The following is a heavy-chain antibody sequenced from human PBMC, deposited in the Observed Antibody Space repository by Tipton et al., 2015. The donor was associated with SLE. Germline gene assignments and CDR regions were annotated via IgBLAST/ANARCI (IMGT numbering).Heavy chain of an antibody. CDR3: ARDGGITTDIDV. D-gene: IGHD3-10*01. V-gene: IGHV4-59*01. J-gene: IGHJ6*03. Sequence: PSLTCNVSGDSISGYYWNWIRQPPGKGLEWVGFISYSGNTNYNPSLKSRVTISIDTSNNLFYLRLMSVTAADTAAYYCARDGGITTDIDVWGKGITVTVSS. CDR2: ISYSGNT. CDR1: GDSISGYY.